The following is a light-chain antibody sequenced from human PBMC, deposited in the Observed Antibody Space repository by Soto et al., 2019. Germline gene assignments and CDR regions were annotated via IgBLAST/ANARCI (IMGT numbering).Light chain of an antibody. CDR1: QSFSSY. V-gene: IGKV3-11*01. CDR2: DAS. CDR3: QQRNNWPPVIT. J-gene: IGKJ5*01. Sequence: EIVLTQSPGTLSLSPGERATLSCRASQSFSSYLAWYQQKPDQAPRLLIYDASKRATGIPATFSGRRSGTDFTLTISTLEPEDFAVFYCQQRNNWPPVITFGQGTRLEIK.